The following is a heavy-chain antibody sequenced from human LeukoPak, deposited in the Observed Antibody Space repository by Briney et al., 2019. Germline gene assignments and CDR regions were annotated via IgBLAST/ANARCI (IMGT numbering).Heavy chain of an antibody. CDR1: GFSLSNARMG. Sequence: SGPTLVNPTETLTLTCTVPGFSLSNARMGVSCVRQPPGKALEWLAHIFSNDDKSESTSLKSRLTISKDTSKSQVVLTMTNMDPVDTATYYCARSTTIFGVVILEYYFAYWGQGTLVTVSS. V-gene: IGHV2-26*01. CDR2: IFSNDDK. CDR3: ARSTTIFGVVILEYYFAY. D-gene: IGHD3-3*01. J-gene: IGHJ4*02.